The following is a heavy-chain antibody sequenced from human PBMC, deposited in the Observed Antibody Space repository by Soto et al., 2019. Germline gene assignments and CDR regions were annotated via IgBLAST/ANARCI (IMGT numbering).Heavy chain of an antibody. CDR3: AKAGFTVSGGGFDP. V-gene: IGHV3-30*18. Sequence: GGSLRLSCAASGFAFRSFGMNWVRQSPGKGLEWVALISYDGEKEYYADSVKGRFTISRDNSDNTLFLRMSSLTSDDSGVYFCAKAGFTVSGGGFDPWGQGTRVTVSS. CDR2: ISYDGEKE. J-gene: IGHJ5*02. CDR1: GFAFRSFG. D-gene: IGHD3-3*01.